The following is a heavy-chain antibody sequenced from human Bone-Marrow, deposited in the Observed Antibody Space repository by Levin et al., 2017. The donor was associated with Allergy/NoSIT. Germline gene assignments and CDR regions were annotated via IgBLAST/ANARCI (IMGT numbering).Heavy chain of an antibody. CDR2: IGGSGVTT. V-gene: IGHV3-23*01. D-gene: IGHD6-13*01. J-gene: IGHJ3*02. CDR1: GFTFSSYA. CDR3: AKRREAGTSTGAFDI. Sequence: GESLKISCAASGFTFSSYAMTWVRQAPGKGLEWVSSIGGSGVTTYYADSVKGRFTISRDNSRNTLYLQMNTLRAEDTAVYHCAKRREAGTSTGAFDIWGQGTMVTVSS.